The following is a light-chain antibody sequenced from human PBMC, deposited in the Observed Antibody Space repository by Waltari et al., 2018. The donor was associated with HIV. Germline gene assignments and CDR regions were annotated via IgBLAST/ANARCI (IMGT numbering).Light chain of an antibody. CDR1: SSDLGHYDY. Sequence: QSALTQPPSASGSPGQSVTIPCTGTSSDLGHYDYVSWYQHQPGEAPKLLIYEVLNRPSGVPHRFSGSKSGNTASLTVSGLQAEDEADYYCSSYGGNSNVIFGGGTKLTVL. CDR3: SSYGGNSNVI. CDR2: EVL. J-gene: IGLJ2*01. V-gene: IGLV2-8*01.